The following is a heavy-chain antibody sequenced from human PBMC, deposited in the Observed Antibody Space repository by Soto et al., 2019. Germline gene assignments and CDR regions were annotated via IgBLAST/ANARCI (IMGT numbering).Heavy chain of an antibody. V-gene: IGHV3-23*01. CDR3: AKFTRVIDFWSGYPNSFDY. D-gene: IGHD3-3*01. J-gene: IGHJ4*02. Sequence: GGSLRLSCAASGFTFSSYAMSWVRQAPGKGLEWVSAISGSGGSTYYADSVKGRFTISRDNSKNTLYLQMNSLRAEDTAVYYCAKFTRVIDFWSGYPNSFDYWGQGTLVTVSS. CDR2: ISGSGGST. CDR1: GFTFSSYA.